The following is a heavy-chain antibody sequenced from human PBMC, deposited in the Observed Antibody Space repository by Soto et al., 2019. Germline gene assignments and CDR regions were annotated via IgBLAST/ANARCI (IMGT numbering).Heavy chain of an antibody. CDR3: ATGDANDSGFDY. CDR1: GGSFSGYY. V-gene: IGHV4-34*01. J-gene: IGHJ4*02. D-gene: IGHD1-1*01. Sequence: PSETLSLTCAVYGGSFSGYYWSWIRQPPGKGLEWIGEINHSGSTNYNPSLKSRVTISVDTSKNQFSLKLSSVTAADTAVYYCATGDANDSGFDYWGPGTLLTVSS. CDR2: INHSGST.